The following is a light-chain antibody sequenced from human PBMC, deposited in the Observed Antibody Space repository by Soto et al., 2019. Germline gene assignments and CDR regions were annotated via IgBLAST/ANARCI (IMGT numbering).Light chain of an antibody. J-gene: IGKJ4*01. Sequence: DIQMTQSPSSLSASVGDRVTITCQASHDISNYLNWYQQQPGKAPTLLIYYASTLETGVPSRFSGSGSGTDFTFTISSLQPEEIATYYCQQYANLPLTFGGGTKVEIK. V-gene: IGKV1-33*01. CDR3: QQYANLPLT. CDR2: YAS. CDR1: HDISNY.